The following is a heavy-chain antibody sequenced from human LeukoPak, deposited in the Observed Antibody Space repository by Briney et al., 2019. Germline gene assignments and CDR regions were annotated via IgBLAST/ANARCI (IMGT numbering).Heavy chain of an antibody. J-gene: IGHJ4*02. CDR2: INPNSGGT. CDR3: AREGFSSTSPGRY. D-gene: IGHD2-2*01. V-gene: IGHV1-2*02. Sequence: ASVKVSCKASGYTFTGYYMHWVRQAPGQGLEWMGWINPNSGGTNYAQKFQGRVTMTRDTSISTAYMELSRLRSDDTAVYYCAREGFSSTSPGRYWGQGTLVTVSS. CDR1: GYTFTGYY.